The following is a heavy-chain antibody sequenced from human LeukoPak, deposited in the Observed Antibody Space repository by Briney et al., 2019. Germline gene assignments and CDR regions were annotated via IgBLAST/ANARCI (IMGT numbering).Heavy chain of an antibody. CDR1: GFTFSSYS. D-gene: IGHD3-3*01. CDR3: ARRGRVEYDFWSGYYYNMDV. CDR2: ISSSSSYI. V-gene: IGHV3-21*01. J-gene: IGHJ6*03. Sequence: PGGSLRLSCAASGFTFSSYSMNWVRQAPGKGLEWVSSISSSSSYIYYADSVKGRFTISRDNAKNSLYLQMNSLRAEDTAVYYCARRGRVEYDFWSGYYYNMDVWGKGTTVTVSS.